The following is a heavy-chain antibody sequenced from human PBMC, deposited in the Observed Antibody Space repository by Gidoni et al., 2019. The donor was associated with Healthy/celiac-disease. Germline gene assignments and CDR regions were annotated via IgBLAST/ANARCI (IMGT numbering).Heavy chain of an antibody. CDR1: GVTLCSYG. D-gene: IGHD1-1*01. CDR2: MRYDGSNK. CDR3: AKDSIFHDHNHDY. J-gene: IGHJ4*02. Sequence: VLLVESGGGVVQPGGSLRLSCAASGVTLCSYGMHWVRQAPGMGLWWLAFMRYDGSNKYYADSVKGRFTISRDNSKNTLYLQMNSLRAEDTAVYYCAKDSIFHDHNHDYWGQGTLVTVSS. V-gene: IGHV3-30*02.